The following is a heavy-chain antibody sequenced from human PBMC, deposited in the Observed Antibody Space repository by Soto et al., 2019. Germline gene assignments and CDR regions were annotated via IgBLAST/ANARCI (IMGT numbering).Heavy chain of an antibody. CDR1: GGSFSGYY. J-gene: IGHJ4*02. V-gene: IGHV4-34*01. CDR3: ARGPKYGPLTDY. Sequence: PSETLSLTCAVYGGSFSGYYWSWIRQPPGKGLEWIGEINHSGSTNYNPSLKSRVTISVDTSKNQFSLKLSSVTAADTAVYYCARGPKYGPLTDYWGQGTLVTVS. CDR2: INHSGST. D-gene: IGHD3-10*01.